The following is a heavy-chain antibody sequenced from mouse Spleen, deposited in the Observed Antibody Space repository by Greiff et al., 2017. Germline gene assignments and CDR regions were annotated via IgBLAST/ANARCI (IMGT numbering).Heavy chain of an antibody. J-gene: IGHJ3*01. V-gene: IGHV1-77*01. CDR3: AAYYGNGLGFAY. Sequence: QVQLKQSGAELARPGASVKLSCKASGYTFTDYYINWVKQRTGQGLEWIGEIYPGSGNTYYNEKFKGKATLTADKSSSTAYMQLSSLTSEDSAVYFCAAYYGNGLGFAYWGQGTLVTVSA. CDR1: GYTFTDYY. CDR2: IYPGSGNT. D-gene: IGHD2-10*01.